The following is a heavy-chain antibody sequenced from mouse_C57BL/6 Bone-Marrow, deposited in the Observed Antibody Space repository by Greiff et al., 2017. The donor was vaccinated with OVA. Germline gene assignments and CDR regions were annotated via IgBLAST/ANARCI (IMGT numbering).Heavy chain of an antibody. J-gene: IGHJ2*01. CDR2: LYPGGGNT. CDR1: GYTFTDYY. V-gene: IGHV1-84*01. D-gene: IGHD1-1*01. CDR3: AYYGSSDRGY. Sequence: QVQLQQSGPELVKPGASVKISCKASGYTFTDYYINWVKQRPGQGLEWIGLLYPGGGNTKYNEKFKGKATLTVDTSSSTAYMQLSNLTSEVSAVYFCAYYGSSDRGYWGQGTTLTVSS.